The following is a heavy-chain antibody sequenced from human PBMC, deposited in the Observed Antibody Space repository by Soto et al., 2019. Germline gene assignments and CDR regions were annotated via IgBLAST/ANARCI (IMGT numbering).Heavy chain of an antibody. Sequence: PVGSLRLSCAASGFTFSSYEMNWVRQAPGKGLEWVSYISSSGSTIYYADSVKGRFTISRDNAKNSLYLQMNSLRAEDTAVYYCARVGVGATFYFDYWGQGTLVTVSS. J-gene: IGHJ4*02. CDR3: ARVGVGATFYFDY. D-gene: IGHD1-26*01. V-gene: IGHV3-48*03. CDR2: ISSSGSTI. CDR1: GFTFSSYE.